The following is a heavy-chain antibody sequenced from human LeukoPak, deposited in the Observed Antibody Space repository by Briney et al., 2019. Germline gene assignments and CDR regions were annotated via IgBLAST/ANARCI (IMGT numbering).Heavy chain of an antibody. D-gene: IGHD6-19*01. V-gene: IGHV4-59*01. CDR2: IYYSGST. Sequence: SETLSLTCTVSGGSISSYYWSWIRQPPGKGLEWIGYIYYSGSTNYNPSLKSRVTISVDTSKNQSYLKLSSVTAADPAVYYSARAPRSGWEGSWFDPWGQGTLVTASS. CDR1: GGSISSYY. J-gene: IGHJ5*02. CDR3: ARAPRSGWEGSWFDP.